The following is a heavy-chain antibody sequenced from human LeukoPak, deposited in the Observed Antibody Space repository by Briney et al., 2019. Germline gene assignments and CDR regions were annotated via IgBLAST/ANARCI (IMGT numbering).Heavy chain of an antibody. CDR2: IHYSGTT. V-gene: IGHV4-59*08. J-gene: IGHJ3*02. CDR1: GDSISSYY. CDR3: VKAAPGPHDAFDI. D-gene: IGHD6-13*01. Sequence: PSETLSLTCTVSGDSISSYYWSWIRQPPGKGLEWIANIHYSGTTNYNPSLKSRVTISIDTSKNQFSLRLSSVTATDTAAYYCVKAAPGPHDAFDIWGQGTMVTVSS.